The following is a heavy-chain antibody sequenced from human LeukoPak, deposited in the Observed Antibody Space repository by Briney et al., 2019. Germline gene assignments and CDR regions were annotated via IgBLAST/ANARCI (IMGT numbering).Heavy chain of an antibody. V-gene: IGHV3-30*04. CDR2: ISFDGSEK. D-gene: IGHD6-13*01. Sequence: GGSLRLSCAASGFKFYSYAMHWVRQAPGKGLEWAASISFDGSEKYYRDSVKGRFTISRDSSKNTVSLQMNSLRPEDTAVYYCARSPGPAAVAFDYLGQGTLVTVSS. CDR1: GFKFYSYA. CDR3: ARSPGPAAVAFDY. J-gene: IGHJ4*02.